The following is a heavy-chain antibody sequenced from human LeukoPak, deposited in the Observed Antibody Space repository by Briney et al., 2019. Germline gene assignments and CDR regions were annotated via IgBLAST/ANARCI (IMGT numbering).Heavy chain of an antibody. D-gene: IGHD5-24*01. CDR2: IYYSGST. J-gene: IGHJ4*02. CDR1: GCSVSSGSYY. CDR3: ARGRWLQEFDY. Sequence: SETLSLTCTVSGCSVSSGSYYWSWIRQPPGKGLEWIGYIYYSGSTNYNPSLKSRVTISVDTSKNQFSLKLSSVTAADTAVYYCARGRWLQEFDYWGQGTLVTVSS. V-gene: IGHV4-61*01.